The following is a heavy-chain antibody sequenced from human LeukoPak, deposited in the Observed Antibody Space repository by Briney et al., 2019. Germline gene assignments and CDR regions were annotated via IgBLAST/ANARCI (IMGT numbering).Heavy chain of an antibody. Sequence: GGSLRLSCAASGFTVSSNYMSWVRQAPGKGLEWVSVIYSGGSTYYADSVKGRFTISRDNSKNTLYLQMNSLRAEDTAVYYCAIDSSGSSGPIDYSGQGTLVTVSS. D-gene: IGHD6-19*01. J-gene: IGHJ4*02. CDR3: AIDSSGSSGPIDY. CDR1: GFTVSSNY. V-gene: IGHV3-66*01. CDR2: IYSGGST.